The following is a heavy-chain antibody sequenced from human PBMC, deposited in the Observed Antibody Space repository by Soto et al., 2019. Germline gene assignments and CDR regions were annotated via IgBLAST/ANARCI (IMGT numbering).Heavy chain of an antibody. CDR3: ARHRSDFWFDP. V-gene: IGHV4-39*01. CDR2: IYYSGST. J-gene: IGHJ5*02. CDR1: GGSISSSSYF. D-gene: IGHD2-15*01. Sequence: QLQLQESGPGLVKPSETLSLTCTVSGGSISSSSYFWGWIRQPPGKGLEWIGSIYYSGSTYYNPSLKCLLTVSVDTSTAQFPLKLTSVTATDTPVYYSARHRSDFWFDPWGQGTLVTVSS.